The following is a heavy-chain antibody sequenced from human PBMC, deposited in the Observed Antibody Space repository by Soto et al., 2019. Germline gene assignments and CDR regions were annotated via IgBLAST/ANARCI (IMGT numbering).Heavy chain of an antibody. D-gene: IGHD2-2*01. CDR1: GGSISSYY. CDR2: IYYSGST. CDR3: ERVSTAAIAGCHYYYSGMDV. Sequence: PSETLSLTCTVSGGSISSYYWSWIRQPPGKGLEWIGYIYYSGSTNYNPSLKSRVTISVDTSKNQFSLKLSSVTAADTAVYYCERVSTAAIAGCHYYYSGMDVWGQGTTVIVSS. J-gene: IGHJ6*02. V-gene: IGHV4-59*01.